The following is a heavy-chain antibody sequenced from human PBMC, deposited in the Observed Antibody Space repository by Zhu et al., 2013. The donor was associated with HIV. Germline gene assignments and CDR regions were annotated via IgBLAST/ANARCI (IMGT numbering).Heavy chain of an antibody. Sequence: QVQLVQSGAEVKKPGSSVKVSCKASGDTFTSFGISWVRQAPGQRLEWMGGIIPMFGTTDYAQRFQGRVTITADEYTSTVFVELSSLSSEDTAIYYCARDECSTGDCYYFFDSWGQGTLVTVSS. V-gene: IGHV1-69*12. CDR3: ARDECSTGDCYYFFDS. J-gene: IGHJ4*02. CDR1: GDTFTSFG. D-gene: IGHD2-21*01. CDR2: IIPMFGTT.